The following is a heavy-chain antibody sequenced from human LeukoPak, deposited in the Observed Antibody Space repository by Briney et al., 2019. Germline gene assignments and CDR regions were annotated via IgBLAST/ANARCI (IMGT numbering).Heavy chain of an antibody. D-gene: IGHD5-12*01. CDR1: GYTFTGYY. Sequence: GASVKVSCKASGYTFTGYYMHWVRQAPGQGLEWMGWINPNSGGTNYAQEFQGRVTMTRDTSISTAYMELSRLRSDDTAVYYCARGRGPYDGSWFDPWGQGTLVTVSS. CDR3: ARGRGPYDGSWFDP. V-gene: IGHV1-2*02. J-gene: IGHJ5*02. CDR2: INPNSGGT.